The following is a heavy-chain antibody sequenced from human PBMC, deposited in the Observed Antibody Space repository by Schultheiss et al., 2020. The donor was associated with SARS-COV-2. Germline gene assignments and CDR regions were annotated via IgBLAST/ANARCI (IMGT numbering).Heavy chain of an antibody. V-gene: IGHV4-30-4*01. CDR1: GGSVSSGSYY. CDR2: IYYSGST. D-gene: IGHD2-21*01. J-gene: IGHJ5*02. Sequence: SQTLSLTCTVSGGSVSSGSYYWSWIRQPPGKGLEWIGYIYYSGSTYYNPSLKSRVTISVDTSKNQFSLKLSSVTAADTAVYYCARNDRYVPFDPWGQGTLVTVSS. CDR3: ARNDRYVPFDP.